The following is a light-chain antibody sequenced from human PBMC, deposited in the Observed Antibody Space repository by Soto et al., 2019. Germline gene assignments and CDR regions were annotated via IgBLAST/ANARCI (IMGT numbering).Light chain of an antibody. Sequence: EIVMTQAPATLSVSPGERATLSCRASQSVSSNLAWYQQKPGQAPRLLIYGASTRATGIPARFSGSRSGTEFTLTVSSLQSEDFAVYYCQQYNNWPRTFGQGNKLEIK. V-gene: IGKV3-15*01. J-gene: IGKJ2*01. CDR1: QSVSSN. CDR2: GAS. CDR3: QQYNNWPRT.